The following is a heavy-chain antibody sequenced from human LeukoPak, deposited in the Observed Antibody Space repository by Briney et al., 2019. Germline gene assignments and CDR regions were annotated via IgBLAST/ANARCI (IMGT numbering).Heavy chain of an antibody. J-gene: IGHJ4*02. V-gene: IGHV3-66*01. CDR2: IYSGGST. D-gene: IGHD4-17*01. Sequence: GGSLTLSCAVSGLFVSTNYMRWVRQDPGKGLEWVSVIYSGGSTYYADSVKGSFTVSRDISKNTLYLQMDSLRVEDTAVYYCARNSWFRTTGGYFDYWGQGTLVTVSS. CDR1: GLFVSTNY. CDR3: ARNSWFRTTGGYFDY.